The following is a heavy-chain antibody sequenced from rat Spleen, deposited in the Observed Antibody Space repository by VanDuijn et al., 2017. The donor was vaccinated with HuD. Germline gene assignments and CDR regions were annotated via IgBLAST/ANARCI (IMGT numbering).Heavy chain of an antibody. CDR3: ARHGKD. CDR2: ISPRAYST. D-gene: IGHD1-12*02. V-gene: IGHV5-25*01. Sequence: EVQLVESGGGLVQPGRSLKLSCAASGFTFSVYDMAWVRQAPTRGLEWVASISPRAYSTYYRDSVKGRFTISRDNAKSTLYLQMGSVGSKDTCTYYYARHGKDWGQGVMVTVSS. J-gene: IGHJ2*01. CDR1: GFTFSVYD.